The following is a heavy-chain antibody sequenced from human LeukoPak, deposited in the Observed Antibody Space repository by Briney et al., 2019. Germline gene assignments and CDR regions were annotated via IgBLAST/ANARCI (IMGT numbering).Heavy chain of an antibody. Sequence: PRGSLRLSCAASGFTFSSYGMHWVRQAPGKGLEWVAVIWYDGSNKYYADSVKGRFTISRDNSKNTLYLQMNSLRAEDTAVYYCARESVTWELPFWGQGTLVTVSS. V-gene: IGHV3-33*01. CDR3: ARESVTWELPF. D-gene: IGHD1-26*01. J-gene: IGHJ4*02. CDR1: GFTFSSYG. CDR2: IWYDGSNK.